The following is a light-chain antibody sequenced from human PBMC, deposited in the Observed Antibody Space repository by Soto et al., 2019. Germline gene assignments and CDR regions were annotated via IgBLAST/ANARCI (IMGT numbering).Light chain of an antibody. J-gene: IGKJ5*01. Sequence: EIVMTQSPATLSLSPGERATLSCRASQSVRSNLAWYQHKPGQAPRLLIYAASTRATAVPARFSASGSGTEFTLTISGLQSEDFAVYYCHQYDLWYEAFGQGTRLEIK. CDR2: AAS. V-gene: IGKV3-15*01. CDR1: QSVRSN. CDR3: HQYDLWYEA.